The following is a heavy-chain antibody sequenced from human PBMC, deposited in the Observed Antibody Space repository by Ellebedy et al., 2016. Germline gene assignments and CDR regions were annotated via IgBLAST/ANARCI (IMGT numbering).Heavy chain of an antibody. D-gene: IGHD2-15*01. CDR3: GSRIRSYCSAGTCYRSDY. CDR2: IIPILGTA. J-gene: IGHJ4*02. V-gene: IGHV1-69*13. Sequence: SVKVSCXASGGTFSSYTISWVRQAPGQGLEWMGGIIPILGTANCAQKFQGRVTITADESTSTAYMELSSLRSDDTAVYYCGSRIRSYCSAGTCYRSDYWGQGTLVTVSS. CDR1: GGTFSSYT.